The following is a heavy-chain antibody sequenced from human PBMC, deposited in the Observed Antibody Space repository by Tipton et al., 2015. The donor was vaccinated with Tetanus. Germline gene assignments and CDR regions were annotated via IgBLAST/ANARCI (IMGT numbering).Heavy chain of an antibody. Sequence: QSGAEVKKPGSSVKVSCKASGGGFSKFAISWVRQAPGQGLELMGTTIPAFTTVTYEQKFRGRVTITADGSTGTAYMELSSLRSEDTAVYYCARGPTVTTAHYYYGMDVWGQGTTVTVSS. J-gene: IGHJ6*02. CDR3: ARGPTVTTAHYYYGMDV. CDR2: TIPAFTTV. V-gene: IGHV1-69*15. CDR1: GGGFSKFA. D-gene: IGHD4-11*01.